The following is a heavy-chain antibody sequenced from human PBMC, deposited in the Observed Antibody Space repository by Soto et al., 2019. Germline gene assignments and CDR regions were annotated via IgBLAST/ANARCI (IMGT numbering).Heavy chain of an antibody. CDR1: GGTFSSYA. D-gene: IGHD1-26*01. CDR3: ARAQWERKEFDY. V-gene: IGHV1-69*13. CDR2: IIPIFGTA. Sequence: SVKVSCKASGGTFSSYAISWVRQAPVQGLEWMGGIIPIFGTANYAQKFQGRVTITADESTSTAYMELSSLRSEDTAVYYCARAQWERKEFDYWGQGTLVTVSS. J-gene: IGHJ4*02.